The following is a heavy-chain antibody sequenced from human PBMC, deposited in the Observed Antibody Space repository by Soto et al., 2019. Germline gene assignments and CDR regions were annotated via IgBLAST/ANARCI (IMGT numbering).Heavy chain of an antibody. CDR1: GYTFTSYA. CDR2: INAGNGNT. CDR3: ARDSYGDDYYYGMDV. Sequence: QVPLVQSGAEVKKPGASVKVSCKASGYTFTSYAMHWVRQAPGQRLEWMGWINAGNGNTKYSQRFQGRVTITRDTSASTAYMELSSLRSEDTAVYYCARDSYGDDYYYGMDVWGQGTTVTVSS. D-gene: IGHD4-17*01. V-gene: IGHV1-3*01. J-gene: IGHJ6*02.